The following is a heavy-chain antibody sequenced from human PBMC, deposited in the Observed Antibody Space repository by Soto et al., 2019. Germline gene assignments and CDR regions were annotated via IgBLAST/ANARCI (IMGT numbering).Heavy chain of an antibody. Sequence: SETLSLTCTVSGGSTSSNSYYGGWIRQPPGKGLEWIGSISYSGSTYYNPSLNSRVTISLDTSKSQFSLKLNSVTAADTAVYYCARPGAAGSIDFLGQGTLVTVSS. CDR1: GGSTSSNSYY. D-gene: IGHD6-13*01. CDR3: ARPGAAGSIDF. J-gene: IGHJ4*02. V-gene: IGHV4-39*01. CDR2: ISYSGST.